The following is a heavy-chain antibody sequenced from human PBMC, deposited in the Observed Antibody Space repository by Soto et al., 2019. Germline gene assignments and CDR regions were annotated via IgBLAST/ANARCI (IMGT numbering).Heavy chain of an antibody. J-gene: IGHJ5*02. D-gene: IGHD1-20*01. CDR2: ISSSSSYI. CDR1: GFTFSSYS. CDR3: ARLSLTGTTTWFDP. Sequence: GGSLRLSCAASGFTFSSYSMNWVRQAPGKGLEWVSSISSSSSYIYYADSVKGRFTISRDNAKNSLYLQMNSLRAEDTAVYYCARLSLTGTTTWFDPWGQGTLVTVSS. V-gene: IGHV3-21*01.